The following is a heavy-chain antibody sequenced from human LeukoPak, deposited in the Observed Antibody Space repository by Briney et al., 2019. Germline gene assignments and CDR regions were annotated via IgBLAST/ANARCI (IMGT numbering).Heavy chain of an antibody. CDR3: ARGVPLLIYCTNGVCYMDY. CDR2: ISSSSYI. CDR1: GFTFSSYS. D-gene: IGHD2-8*01. V-gene: IGHV3-21*01. J-gene: IGHJ4*02. Sequence: PGGSLRLSCAASGFTFSSYSMNWVRQAPGKGLEWVSSISSSSYIYYADSVKGRFTISRDNAKNSLYLQMNSLRAEDTAVYYCARGVPLLIYCTNGVCYMDYWGQGTLVTVSS.